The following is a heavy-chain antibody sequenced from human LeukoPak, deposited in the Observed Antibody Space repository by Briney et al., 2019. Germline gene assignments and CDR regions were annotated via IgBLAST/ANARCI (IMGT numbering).Heavy chain of an antibody. V-gene: IGHV3-21*01. CDR2: ISSSSYI. CDR1: GFTFSSYS. D-gene: IGHD3/OR15-3a*01. J-gene: IGHJ5*02. CDR3: ATLWTDSSINWFDP. Sequence: PGGSLRLXCTASGFTFSSYSMNWVRQAPGKGLEWASSISSSSYIYYADSVKGRFTISRDNAKNSLYLQMNSLRAEDTAVYYCATLWTDSSINWFDPWGQGTLVTVSS.